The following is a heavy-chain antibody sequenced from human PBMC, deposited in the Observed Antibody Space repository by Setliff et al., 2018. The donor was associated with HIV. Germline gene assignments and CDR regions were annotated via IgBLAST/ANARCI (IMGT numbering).Heavy chain of an antibody. J-gene: IGHJ3*02. Sequence: GGSLRLSCAASGFTFSSYSMNWVRQAPGKGLEWVSSISRSSSDIYYADSVKGRFTVSRDNAKNSLYLQMNRLRSEDTAVYYCARAFGYHDFWSGYSGDEFDIWGQGTLVTVSS. CDR2: ISRSSSDI. D-gene: IGHD3-3*01. CDR1: GFTFSSYS. CDR3: ARAFGYHDFWSGYSGDEFDI. V-gene: IGHV3-21*01.